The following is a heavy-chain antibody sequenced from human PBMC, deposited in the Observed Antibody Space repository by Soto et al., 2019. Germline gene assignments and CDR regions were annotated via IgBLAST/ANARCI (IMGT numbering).Heavy chain of an antibody. D-gene: IGHD3-10*01. CDR1: GFTFSNAW. Sequence: EVQLVESGGGLVKPGGSLRLSCAASGFTFSNAWMSWVRQAPGKGLEWVGRIKSKTDGGTTDYAAPVKGRFTISRDDSKNTLYLQMNSLKTEDTAVYYCTTLTSLTIVRGVIIPFDYWGQGTLVTVSS. V-gene: IGHV3-15*01. J-gene: IGHJ4*02. CDR3: TTLTSLTIVRGVIIPFDY. CDR2: IKSKTDGGTT.